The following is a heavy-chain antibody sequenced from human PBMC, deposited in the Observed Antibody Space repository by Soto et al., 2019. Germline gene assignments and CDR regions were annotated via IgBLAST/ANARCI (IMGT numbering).Heavy chain of an antibody. CDR2: INYGGST. D-gene: IGHD3-10*01. V-gene: IGHV4-31*03. CDR1: GGSISSGDFY. J-gene: IGHJ3*02. Sequence: SETLSLTCTVSGGSISSGDFYWSWIRQHPGKGLEWIGYINYGGSTYYNPSLKSRVTISVDTSKNQFSLKLSSVTVADTAVYYCARETAGITGAFDIWGQGTMVTVSS. CDR3: ARETAGITGAFDI.